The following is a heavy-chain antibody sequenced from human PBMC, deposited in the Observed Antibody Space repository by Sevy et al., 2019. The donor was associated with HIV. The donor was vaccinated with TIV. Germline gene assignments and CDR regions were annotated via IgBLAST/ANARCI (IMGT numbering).Heavy chain of an antibody. Sequence: SETLSLTCTVSGGSISSSSYYWGWIRQPPGKGLEGIGSSYYSGSTYYNLSLKSRVTISVDKSKNKFSLKLSSVTAADTAVYYCARHFRYNGNFGDYFDYWGQGTLVTVSS. CDR1: GGSISSSSYY. V-gene: IGHV4-39*01. CDR3: ARHFRYNGNFGDYFDY. CDR2: SYYSGST. D-gene: IGHD1-7*01. J-gene: IGHJ4*02.